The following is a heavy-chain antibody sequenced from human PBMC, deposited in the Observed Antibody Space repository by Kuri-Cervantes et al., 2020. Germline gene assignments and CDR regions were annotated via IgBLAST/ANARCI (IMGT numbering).Heavy chain of an antibody. V-gene: IGHV1-2*02. CDR3: ARDPRFFYGMDV. J-gene: IGHJ6*02. Sequence: ASVKVSCKASGYTFTSYGISWVRQAPGQGLEWMGWINPNSGGTNYAQKFQGRVTMTRDTSISTAYMELSRLRSDDTAVYYCARDPRFFYGMDVWGQGTTVTVSS. D-gene: IGHD3-10*01. CDR2: INPNSGGT. CDR1: GYTFTSYG.